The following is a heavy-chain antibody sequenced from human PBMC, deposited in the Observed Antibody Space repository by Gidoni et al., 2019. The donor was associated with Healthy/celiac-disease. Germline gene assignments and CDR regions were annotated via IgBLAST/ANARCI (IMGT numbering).Heavy chain of an antibody. J-gene: IGHJ4*02. CDR2: IIPILGIA. V-gene: IGHV1-69*04. Sequence: QVQLVQSGAEVKKPGSSVKVSCKASGGTFSSYAISWVRQAPGQGLEWMGRIIPILGIANYAQKFQGRVTITADKSTSTAYMELSSLRSEDTAVYYCARVGDCSGGSCYSYFDYWGQGTLVTVSS. CDR1: GGTFSSYA. D-gene: IGHD2-15*01. CDR3: ARVGDCSGGSCYSYFDY.